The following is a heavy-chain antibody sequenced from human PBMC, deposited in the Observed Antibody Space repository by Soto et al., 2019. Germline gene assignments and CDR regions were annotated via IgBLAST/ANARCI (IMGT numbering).Heavy chain of an antibody. CDR1: GGSISSGGYS. CDR3: ARVPDY. V-gene: IGHV4-30-2*01. J-gene: IGHJ4*02. D-gene: IGHD2-2*01. CDR2: MYHSGST. Sequence: QLQLQESGSGLVKPSQTLSLTCAVSGGSISSGGYSWRWIRQPPGKGLECIGYMYHSGSTYYNPSLKSRVTISIDRSKNQFSLKLSSVTAAATAVCYCARVPDYWGQGILVTVSS.